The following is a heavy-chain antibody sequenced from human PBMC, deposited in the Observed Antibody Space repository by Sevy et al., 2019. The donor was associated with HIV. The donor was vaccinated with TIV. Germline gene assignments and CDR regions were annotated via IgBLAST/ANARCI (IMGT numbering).Heavy chain of an antibody. J-gene: IGHJ4*02. V-gene: IGHV3-30*04. CDR3: ARDRGEILSSAFDY. CDR1: GFTFSDYR. CDR2: ISYDGRNNK. Sequence: GRSLRLSCAASGFTFSDYRFHWVRQAPGKGLEWVAVISYDGRNNKYNADSVKGRFTISRDNSKNTVYLQMNSLRAEDTAIYYCARDRGEILSSAFDYWGQGTLVTVSS. D-gene: IGHD3-16*01.